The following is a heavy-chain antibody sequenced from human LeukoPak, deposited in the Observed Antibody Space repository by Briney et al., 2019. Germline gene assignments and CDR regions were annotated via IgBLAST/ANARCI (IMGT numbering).Heavy chain of an antibody. CDR3: ARLHWGQIAFDY. CDR1: GGSFSGYY. J-gene: IGHJ4*02. D-gene: IGHD7-27*01. V-gene: IGHV4-34*01. Sequence: PSETLSLTCAVYGGSFSGYYWSWIRQPPGKGLEWIGEINHSGSTNYNPSLKSRVTISVDTSKNQFSLKLSSVTAADTAVYYCARLHWGQIAFDYWGQGTLVTVSS. CDR2: INHSGST.